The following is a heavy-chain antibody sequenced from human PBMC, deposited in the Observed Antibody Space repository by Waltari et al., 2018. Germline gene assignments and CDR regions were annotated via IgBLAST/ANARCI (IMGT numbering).Heavy chain of an antibody. CDR3: ARRGIVGATYDAFDI. V-gene: IGHV5-51*01. CDR2: SYPVDSDT. D-gene: IGHD1-26*01. CDR1: GYSFTSYW. Sequence: EVQLVQSGAEVKKPGESLKISCKGSGYSFTSYWIGWVRQMPGKGLEWTGVSYPVDSDTRHRPTFQGQVTISADKSISTAYLQWSSLKASDTAMYYCARRGIVGATYDAFDIWGQGTMVTVSS. J-gene: IGHJ3*02.